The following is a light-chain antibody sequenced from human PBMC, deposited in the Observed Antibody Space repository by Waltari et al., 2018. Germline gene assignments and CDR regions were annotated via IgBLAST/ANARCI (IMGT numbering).Light chain of an antibody. J-gene: IGKJ2*01. V-gene: IGKV2-30*02. CDR1: QSLVHSDGNTY. CDR3: MQGTHWPYT. CDR2: MLS. Sequence: DVVMTQSPLSLPVTVGQPASISCRSSQSLVHSDGNTYLPWFQQRPGQSPRRLIYMLSKRDCGVADRFSGSGAGSDFTRKISRVEAEDVGAYYCMQGTHWPYTLGQGTKLEIK.